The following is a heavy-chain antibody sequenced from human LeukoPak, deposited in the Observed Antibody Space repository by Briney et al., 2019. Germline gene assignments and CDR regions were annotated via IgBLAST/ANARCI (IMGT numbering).Heavy chain of an antibody. CDR2: IIPIFGTA. Sequence: SVKVSCKASGGTFSSYAISWARQAPGQGLEWMGRIIPIFGTANYAQKFQGRVTITTDESTSAAYMELSSLRSEDTAVYYCASTMYYYDSSGYYYFDYWGQGTLVTVSS. V-gene: IGHV1-69*05. CDR3: ASTMYYYDSSGYYYFDY. J-gene: IGHJ4*02. CDR1: GGTFSSYA. D-gene: IGHD3-22*01.